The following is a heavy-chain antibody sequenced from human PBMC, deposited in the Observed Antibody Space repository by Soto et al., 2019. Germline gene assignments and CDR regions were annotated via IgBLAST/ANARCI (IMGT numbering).Heavy chain of an antibody. CDR1: GFTFSSYW. CDR2: ISYDGSNK. J-gene: IGHJ6*02. CDR3: AKEIVDIVVVVAATPDKSHGMDV. V-gene: IGHV3-30*18. D-gene: IGHD2-15*01. Sequence: PGGSLRLSCAASGFTFSSYWMHWVRQAPGKGLVWVSRISYDGSNKYYADSVKGRFTISRDNSKNTLYLQMNSLRAEDTAVYYCAKEIVDIVVVVAATPDKSHGMDVWGQGTTVTVSS.